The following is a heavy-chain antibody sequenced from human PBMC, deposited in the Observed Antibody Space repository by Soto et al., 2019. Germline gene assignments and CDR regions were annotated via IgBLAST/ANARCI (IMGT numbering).Heavy chain of an antibody. J-gene: IGHJ4*02. Sequence: EVQLVESGGGLLQPGGSLRLSCAASGFTFSTYWMHWVRQAPGKGLVWVSRIKTDGSVTTYADSVKGRFTISRDNVKNTLYLQMNTLRAEDTAVYYCARDLGGSHDYWGRGTLVTVSS. CDR2: IKTDGSVT. V-gene: IGHV3-74*01. CDR3: ARDLGGSHDY. CDR1: GFTFSTYW. D-gene: IGHD3-16*01.